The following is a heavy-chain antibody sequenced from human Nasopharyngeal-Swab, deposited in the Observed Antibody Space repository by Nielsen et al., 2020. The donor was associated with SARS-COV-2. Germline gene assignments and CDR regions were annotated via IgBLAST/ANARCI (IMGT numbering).Heavy chain of an antibody. D-gene: IGHD6-19*01. CDR3: AREAMGIAVAGTSLGYMDV. Sequence: LKISCAASGFTFSDYYMSWIRQAPGKGLEWVSYISSSSSYTNYADSVKGRFTISRDNAKNSLYLQMNSLRAEDTAVYYCAREAMGIAVAGTSLGYMDVWGKGTTVTVSS. J-gene: IGHJ6*03. CDR2: ISSSSSYT. V-gene: IGHV3-11*06. CDR1: GFTFSDYY.